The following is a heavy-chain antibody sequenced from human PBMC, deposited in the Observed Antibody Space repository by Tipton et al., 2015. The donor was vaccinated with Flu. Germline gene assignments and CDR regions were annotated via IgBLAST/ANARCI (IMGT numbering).Heavy chain of an antibody. Sequence: SLRLSCAASGFTFSSYWMSWVRQAPGKGLEWVANIKQDGSEKYYVDSVKGRFTISRDNAKNSLYLQMNSLRAEDTAVYYCARLSGYYYVDYYYYGMDVWGQGTTVTVSS. J-gene: IGHJ6*02. D-gene: IGHD3-22*01. CDR2: IKQDGSEK. V-gene: IGHV3-7*01. CDR1: GFTFSSYW. CDR3: ARLSGYYYVDYYYYGMDV.